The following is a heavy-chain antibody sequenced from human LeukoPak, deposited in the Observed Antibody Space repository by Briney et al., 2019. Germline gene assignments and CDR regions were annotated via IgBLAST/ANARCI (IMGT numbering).Heavy chain of an antibody. D-gene: IGHD3-22*01. Sequence: GRSLRLSCAASGFTFSSYAMHWVRQAPGKGLEWVAVISYDGSNKYYADSVKGRFTISRDNSKNTLYLQMNSPRAEDTAVYYCARNGESSGYLTDFDYWGQGTLVTVSS. V-gene: IGHV3-30-3*01. J-gene: IGHJ4*02. CDR1: GFTFSSYA. CDR3: ARNGESSGYLTDFDY. CDR2: ISYDGSNK.